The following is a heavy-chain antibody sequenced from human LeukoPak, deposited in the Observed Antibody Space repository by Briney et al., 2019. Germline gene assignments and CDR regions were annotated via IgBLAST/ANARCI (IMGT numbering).Heavy chain of an antibody. D-gene: IGHD2-15*01. CDR3: ARDSGVAAYFDY. Sequence: GGSLRLSCAASGFTFSSYGMSWVRQAPGKGLEWVSAISGSGGSTYYADSVKGRFTISRDNAKNSLYLQMNSLRAEDTAVYYCARDSGVAAYFDYWGQGTLVTVSS. J-gene: IGHJ4*02. CDR2: ISGSGGST. CDR1: GFTFSSYG. V-gene: IGHV3-23*01.